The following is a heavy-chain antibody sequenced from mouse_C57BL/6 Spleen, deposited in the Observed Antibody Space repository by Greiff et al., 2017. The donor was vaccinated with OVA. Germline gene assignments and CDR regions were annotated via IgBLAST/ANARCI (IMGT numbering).Heavy chain of an antibody. CDR3: ARSPLYYGSSYVDY. J-gene: IGHJ2*01. V-gene: IGHV5-17*01. Sequence: EVMLVESGGGLVKPGGSLKLSCAASGFTFSDYGMHWVRQAPETGLEWVAYISSGSSTIYYADTVKGRFTISRDNAKNTLFLQMTSLRSEDTAMYYCARSPLYYGSSYVDYWGQGTTLTVSS. CDR1: GFTFSDYG. D-gene: IGHD1-1*01. CDR2: ISSGSSTI.